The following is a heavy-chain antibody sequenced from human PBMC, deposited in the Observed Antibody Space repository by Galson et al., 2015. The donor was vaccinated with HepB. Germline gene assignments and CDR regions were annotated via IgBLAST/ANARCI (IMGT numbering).Heavy chain of an antibody. J-gene: IGHJ4*02. Sequence: SLRLSCAASGFTFSSFTMNWVHQAPGKKLEWVSYISTTGTNIFYVDSVKGRFAVSRDNAKNSLYLQMNSLRAEDTAIYYCARVVLSGSYWYFDFWGQGTLVTVSS. CDR3: ARVVLSGSYWYFDF. D-gene: IGHD1-26*01. CDR1: GFTFSSFT. CDR2: ISTTGTNI. V-gene: IGHV3-48*01.